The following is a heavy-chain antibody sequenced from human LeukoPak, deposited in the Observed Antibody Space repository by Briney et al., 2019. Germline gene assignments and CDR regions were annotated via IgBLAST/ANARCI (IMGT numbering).Heavy chain of an antibody. CDR3: ARDTVTTRFDY. V-gene: IGHV4-30-2*01. CDR2: IYHSGST. CDR1: GGSISSGGYS. Sequence: SETLSLTCAVSGGSISSGGYSWSWIRQPPGKGLEWIGYIYHSGSTYYNPSLKSRVTISVDRSKNQFSLKLSSVTAADTAVYYCARDTVTTRFDYWGQGTLLTVSS. J-gene: IGHJ4*02. D-gene: IGHD4-11*01.